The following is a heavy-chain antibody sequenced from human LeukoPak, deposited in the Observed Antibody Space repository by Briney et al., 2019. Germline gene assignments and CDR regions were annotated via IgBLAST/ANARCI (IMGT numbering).Heavy chain of an antibody. Sequence: GGSLRLSCAASGFTFSSYAMSWVRQAPGKGLEWVSAISGSGGSTYYADSVEGRFTISRDNSKNTLYLQMNSLRAEDTAVYYCAKKPSGIAVAGYFDYWGQGTLVTVSS. D-gene: IGHD6-19*01. CDR3: AKKPSGIAVAGYFDY. J-gene: IGHJ4*02. V-gene: IGHV3-23*01. CDR1: GFTFSSYA. CDR2: ISGSGGST.